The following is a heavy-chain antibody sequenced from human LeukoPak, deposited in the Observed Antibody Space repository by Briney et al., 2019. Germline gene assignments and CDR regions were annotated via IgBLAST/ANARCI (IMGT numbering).Heavy chain of an antibody. D-gene: IGHD6-19*01. CDR3: ARSGSLAEIDY. Sequence: ASGKLSCKASGYTFTSYDINGVRQATGQGLGWMGWMNPNSGNTGYAQKFQVGGTMTRNTSISTAYMELSCLRSDDTAVYYCARSGSLAEIDYWGQGTLVTVSS. V-gene: IGHV1-8*01. CDR1: GYTFTSYD. CDR2: MNPNSGNT. J-gene: IGHJ4*02.